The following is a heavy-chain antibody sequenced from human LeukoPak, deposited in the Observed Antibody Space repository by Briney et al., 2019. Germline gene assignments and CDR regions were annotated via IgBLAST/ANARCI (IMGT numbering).Heavy chain of an antibody. J-gene: IGHJ5*02. Sequence: SETLSLTCTVSGGSISSGDYYWSRIRQPPGKGLEWIGYIYYSRSTYYNPSLKSRVTISVDTSKNQFSLKLSSVTAADTAVYYCARGGYSYGSSPWFDPWGQGTLVTVSS. CDR3: ARGGYSYGSSPWFDP. CDR1: GGSISSGDYY. D-gene: IGHD5-18*01. V-gene: IGHV4-30-4*08. CDR2: IYYSRST.